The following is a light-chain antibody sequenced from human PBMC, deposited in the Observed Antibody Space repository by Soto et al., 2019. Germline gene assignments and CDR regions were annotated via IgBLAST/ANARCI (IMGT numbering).Light chain of an antibody. CDR2: PAS. Sequence: DIQMTQSPSSLSVSVGDRVTITCRASQTIGDFLNWYQQKLGTAPKLLIYPASSLQSGVPSRFSGSGSGTEYTHTISSLQPDDFATYYCQQYNSYSPHTFGGGTKVDIK. J-gene: IGKJ4*01. V-gene: IGKV1-5*01. CDR3: QQYNSYSPHT. CDR1: QTIGDF.